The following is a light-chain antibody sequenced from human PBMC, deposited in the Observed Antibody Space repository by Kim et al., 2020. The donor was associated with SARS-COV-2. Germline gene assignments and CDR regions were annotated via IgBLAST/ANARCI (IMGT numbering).Light chain of an antibody. CDR3: LQHNTYPYT. CDR2: AVS. CDR1: QDINYY. V-gene: IGKV1-17*03. Sequence: SECVGDRVTITCGASQDINYYLAWFQQKPGKVPKRLIYAVSSLQSGVPSRFSGSGSGTEFTLTISSLQPEDFATYYCLQHNTYPYTFGQGTKLEI. J-gene: IGKJ2*01.